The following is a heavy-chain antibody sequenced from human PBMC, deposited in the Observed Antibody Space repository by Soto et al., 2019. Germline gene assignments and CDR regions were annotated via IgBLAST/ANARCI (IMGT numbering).Heavy chain of an antibody. Sequence: QVQLVESGGGVVQPGRSLRLSCAASGFTFSTYGMNWVRRAPGKGLEWVAVIWYDGSNIYYGESVKGRFTVSRDNSKNTLFLQMDSLRAEDTAVYYCGRGFNLVEDCGQGTLVTVSS. CDR1: GFTFSTYG. CDR3: GRGFNLVED. D-gene: IGHD5-12*01. CDR2: IWYDGSNI. V-gene: IGHV3-33*01. J-gene: IGHJ4*02.